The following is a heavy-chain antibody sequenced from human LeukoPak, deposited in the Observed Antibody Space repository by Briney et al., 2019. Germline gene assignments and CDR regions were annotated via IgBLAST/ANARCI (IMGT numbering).Heavy chain of an antibody. CDR3: FITMVRGVITHTDY. V-gene: IGHV1-69*13. J-gene: IGHJ4*02. CDR2: IIPIFGTA. D-gene: IGHD3-10*01. Sequence: SVKVSCKASGYTFTSYYMHWVRQAPGQELEWMGGIIPIFGTANYAQKFQGRVTITADESTSTAYMELSSLRSEDTAVYYCFITMVRGVITHTDYWGQGTLVTVSS. CDR1: GYTFTSYY.